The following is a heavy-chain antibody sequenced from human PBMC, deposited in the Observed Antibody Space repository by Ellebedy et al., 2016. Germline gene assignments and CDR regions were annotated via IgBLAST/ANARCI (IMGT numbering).Heavy chain of an antibody. V-gene: IGHV4-39*02. CDR1: GGSNTSSRAY. J-gene: IGHJ3*02. D-gene: IGHD3-22*01. Sequence: SETLSLTCTVSGGSNTSSRAYWGWIRQPPGKGLEWIGNINYSGSTYYNPSLKSRVTISVDTSKNQFSLKLSSVTAADTAVYYCARDFQDYYDSSGYYSDAFDIWGQGTMVTVSS. CDR3: ARDFQDYYDSSGYYSDAFDI. CDR2: INYSGST.